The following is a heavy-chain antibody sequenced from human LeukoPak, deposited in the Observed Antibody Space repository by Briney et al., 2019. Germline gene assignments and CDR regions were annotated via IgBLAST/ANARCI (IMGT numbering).Heavy chain of an antibody. V-gene: IGHV3-23*01. CDR3: AKGRVTTVSSRTDY. J-gene: IGHJ4*02. Sequence: GGSLRLSCAASGFTFSNYAMTWVRQAPGKGLEWVSAISGSGGSTYYADPVKGRFTISRDNSKNTLYLQMNSLRAEDTAVYYCAKGRVTTVSSRTDYWGRGTLVTVSS. CDR2: ISGSGGST. CDR1: GFTFSNYA. D-gene: IGHD4-11*01.